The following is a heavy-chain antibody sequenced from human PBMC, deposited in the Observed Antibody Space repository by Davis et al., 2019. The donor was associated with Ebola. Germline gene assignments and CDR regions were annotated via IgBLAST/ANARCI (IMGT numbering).Heavy chain of an antibody. J-gene: IGHJ5*02. CDR2: IYTSGST. CDR3: ERQCDDQYTTSWFVSEHWFDP. V-gene: IGHV4-4*07. Sequence: PSETLSLTCTVSRGPISGYYWSWIRQPAGKGLEWIGRIYTSGSTDYNPSLKSRVTISVDTSRNQFSLKLISVTAADTAVYYCERQCDDQYTTSWFVSEHWFDPWGQGTLVTVSS. D-gene: IGHD6-13*01. CDR1: RGPISGYY.